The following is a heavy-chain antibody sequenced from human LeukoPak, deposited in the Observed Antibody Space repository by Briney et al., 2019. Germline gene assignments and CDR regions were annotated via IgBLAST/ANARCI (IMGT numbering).Heavy chain of an antibody. Sequence: GGSLRLSCAASGFTFSSYSMNWSGKPPGKGRKGVSYISSSSSTIYYADSVKGRFTISRDNAKNSLYLQMNSLRAEDTAVYYCARDGDYGYYFDYWGQGTLVTVSS. CDR2: ISSSSSTI. D-gene: IGHD4-17*01. CDR1: GFTFSSYS. V-gene: IGHV3-48*01. CDR3: ARDGDYGYYFDY. J-gene: IGHJ4*02.